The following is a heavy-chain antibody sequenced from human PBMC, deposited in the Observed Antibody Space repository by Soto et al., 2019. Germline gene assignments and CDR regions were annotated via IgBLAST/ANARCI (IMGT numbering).Heavy chain of an antibody. Sequence: EVQLLESGGGLVQPGGSLRLSCTASGFTFSSYGMNWVRQAPGKGLEWVSATGDGGTYYADSVRGRFTISRDDSKNTLFLQMNTLTAEDTAVYYCARRSSGWGVDYWGKGTLVTVSS. D-gene: IGHD6-19*01. CDR2: TGDGGT. V-gene: IGHV3-23*01. J-gene: IGHJ4*02. CDR3: ARRSSGWGVDY. CDR1: GFTFSSYG.